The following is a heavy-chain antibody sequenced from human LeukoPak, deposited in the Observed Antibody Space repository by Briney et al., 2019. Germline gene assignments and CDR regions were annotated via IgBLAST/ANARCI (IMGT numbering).Heavy chain of an antibody. J-gene: IGHJ4*02. CDR3: ARPYGIDWSIDYFDY. CDR1: GFMFSDHY. CDR2: IRNRARGHTT. D-gene: IGHD3-9*01. V-gene: IGHV3-72*01. Sequence: PGGSLKLSCAPSGFMFSDHYMDWVRQPPGRGLEWVGRIRNRARGHTTEYAASVKGRFTVSRDDSKNSVYLQMNSLKTEDTAVYYWARPYGIDWSIDYFDYWGQGTLVTVSS.